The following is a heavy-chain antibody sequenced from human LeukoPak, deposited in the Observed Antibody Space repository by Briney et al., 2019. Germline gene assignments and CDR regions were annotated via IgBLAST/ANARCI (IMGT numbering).Heavy chain of an antibody. D-gene: IGHD1-26*01. CDR1: GGTFSSYA. CDR2: IIPILGIA. CDR3: AREGSGSLDY. Sequence: ASVKVSCKASGGTFSSYAISWVRQAPGQGLEWMGRIIPILGIANYALKFQARVTITAVNTTSQAYMEPSSLRSEDTDVYYCAREGSGSLDYWGQGTLVTVSS. J-gene: IGHJ4*02. V-gene: IGHV1-69*04.